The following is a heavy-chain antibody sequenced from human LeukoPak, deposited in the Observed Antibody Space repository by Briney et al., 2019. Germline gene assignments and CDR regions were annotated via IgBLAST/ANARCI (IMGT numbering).Heavy chain of an antibody. CDR1: GYTFTSYG. J-gene: IGHJ4*02. D-gene: IGHD5-18*01. CDR3: ARDITPYTAMDY. V-gene: IGHV1-18*01. CDR2: ISAYNGNT. Sequence: ASVKVSCKASGYTFTSYGISWVRQAPGQGLEWMGWISAYNGNTNYAQKLQGRVTMTTDTSTSTAYMELSSLRSEDTAVYYCARDITPYTAMDYWGQGTLVTVSS.